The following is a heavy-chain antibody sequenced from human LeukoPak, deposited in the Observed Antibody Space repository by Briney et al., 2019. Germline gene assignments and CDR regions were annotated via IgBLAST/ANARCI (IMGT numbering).Heavy chain of an antibody. D-gene: IGHD5-18*01. J-gene: IGHJ4*02. CDR3: ARGAFLGGTAMLNWDY. CDR2: TTPDGVST. V-gene: IGHV1-46*01. CDR1: GYTFTSFY. Sequence: GASVTVSCKTSGYTFTSFYMHWVRQAPGQGLEWMGITTPDGVSTTYAQKFQGRVTMTRDMSTSTVYMELSSLRSEDTAVYYCARGAFLGGTAMLNWDYWGQGTLVTVSS.